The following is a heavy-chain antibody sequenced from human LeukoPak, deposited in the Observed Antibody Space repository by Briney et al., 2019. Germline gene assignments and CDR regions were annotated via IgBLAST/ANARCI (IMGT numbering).Heavy chain of an antibody. CDR3: AKALRYYYDSSGYYYPY. Sequence: GGSLRLSCAASGFTFSSYAMSWVRQAPGKGLEWVSAISGSGGSTYYADSVKGRFTISGDNSKNTLYLQMNSLRAEDTAVYYCAKALRYYYDSSGYYYPYWGQGTLVTVSS. CDR2: ISGSGGST. J-gene: IGHJ4*02. V-gene: IGHV3-23*01. CDR1: GFTFSSYA. D-gene: IGHD3-22*01.